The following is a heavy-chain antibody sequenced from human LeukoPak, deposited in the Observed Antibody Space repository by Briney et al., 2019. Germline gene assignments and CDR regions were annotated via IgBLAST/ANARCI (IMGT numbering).Heavy chain of an antibody. V-gene: IGHV4-39*07. D-gene: IGHD3-22*01. CDR1: GGSISSSAYY. Sequence: NPSETLSLTCTASGGSISSSAYYWGWIRQPPGKGLEWIGSIYYSGSTYYNPSLKSRVTISVDTSKNQFSLKLNSVTAADTAIYYCARDGAMATLYYYDSSGRDAFDIWGQGTMVTVSS. J-gene: IGHJ3*02. CDR3: ARDGAMATLYYYDSSGRDAFDI. CDR2: IYYSGST.